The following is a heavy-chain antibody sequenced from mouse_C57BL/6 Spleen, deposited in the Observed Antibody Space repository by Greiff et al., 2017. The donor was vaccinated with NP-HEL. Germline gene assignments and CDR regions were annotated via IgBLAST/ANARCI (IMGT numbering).Heavy chain of an antibody. Sequence: VQLQQSGPELVKPGASVKISRKASGYSFTSYYIHWVKQRPGQGLEWIGWIYPGSGNTKYNEKFKGKATLTADTSSSTAYMQLSSLTSEDSAVYYCARRNYGSTYAMDYWGQGTSVTVSS. D-gene: IGHD1-1*01. J-gene: IGHJ4*01. CDR3: ARRNYGSTYAMDY. CDR2: IYPGSGNT. V-gene: IGHV1-66*01. CDR1: GYSFTSYY.